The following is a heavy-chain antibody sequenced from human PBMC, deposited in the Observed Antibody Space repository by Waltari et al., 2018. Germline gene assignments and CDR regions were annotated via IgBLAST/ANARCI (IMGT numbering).Heavy chain of an antibody. V-gene: IGHV3-23*04. D-gene: IGHD1-26*01. Sequence: EVQLVESGGVLVQPGGSLSLSCAASGFTFTSYAMSWVRQAPGKGLEWVSAISGSGGSTYYTDSVKGRFTISRDNSKNTLYLQMNSLRAEDTAVYYCAKRPYSGSPFDYWGQGTLVTVSS. J-gene: IGHJ4*02. CDR3: AKRPYSGSPFDY. CDR2: ISGSGGST. CDR1: GFTFTSYA.